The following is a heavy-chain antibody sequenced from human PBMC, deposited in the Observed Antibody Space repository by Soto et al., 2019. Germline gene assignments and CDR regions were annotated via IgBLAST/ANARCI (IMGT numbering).Heavy chain of an antibody. CDR1: GGSFSGYY. V-gene: IGHV4-34*01. CDR3: ARSGWYYDFWSGYSD. Sequence: PSETLSLTCAVYGGSFSGYYWSWIRQPPGKGLEWIGEINHSGSTNYNPSLKSRVTISVDTSKNQFSLKLSSVTAADTAVYYCARSGWYYDFWSGYSDWGQGTLVTLSS. CDR2: INHSGST. D-gene: IGHD3-3*01. J-gene: IGHJ4*02.